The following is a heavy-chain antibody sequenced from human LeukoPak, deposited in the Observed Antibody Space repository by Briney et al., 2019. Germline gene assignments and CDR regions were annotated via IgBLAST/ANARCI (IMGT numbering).Heavy chain of an antibody. Sequence: PGGSLRLPCAASGFTFSSYAMSWVRQAPGKGLEWVSAISGSGGSTYYADSVKGRFTIPRDNSKNTLYLQMNSLRAEDTAVYYCAKRERGSYSLDYWGQGTLVTVSS. CDR3: AKRERGSYSLDY. D-gene: IGHD1-26*01. V-gene: IGHV3-23*01. CDR2: ISGSGGST. CDR1: GFTFSSYA. J-gene: IGHJ4*02.